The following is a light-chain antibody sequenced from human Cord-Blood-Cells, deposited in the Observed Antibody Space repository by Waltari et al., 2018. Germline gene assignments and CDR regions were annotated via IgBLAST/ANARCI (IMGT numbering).Light chain of an antibody. CDR1: SSDVGRYNL. CDR2: EGS. Sequence: QSALTQPASVSGSPGQSITLSCTGTSSDVGRYNLVSWYQQHPGKAPKLMIYEGSKRPSGVSNRFSGSKSSNTASLTISGLQAEDEADYYCCSYAGSSSYVFGTGTKVTVL. CDR3: CSYAGSSSYV. J-gene: IGLJ1*01. V-gene: IGLV2-23*01.